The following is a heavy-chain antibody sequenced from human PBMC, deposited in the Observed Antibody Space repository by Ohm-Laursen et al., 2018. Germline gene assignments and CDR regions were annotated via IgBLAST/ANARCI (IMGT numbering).Heavy chain of an antibody. CDR3: ARSRLAVVTAAYYYGMDV. CDR1: GGSISSYY. D-gene: IGHD2-2*01. Sequence: PSDTLSLTCTVSGGSISSYYWSWIRQPPGKGLEWIGYIYYSGSTNYNPSLKSRVTISVDTSKNQFSLKLNSVTAADTAVYYCARSRLAVVTAAYYYGMDVWGQGTTVTVSS. V-gene: IGHV4-59*08. J-gene: IGHJ6*02. CDR2: IYYSGST.